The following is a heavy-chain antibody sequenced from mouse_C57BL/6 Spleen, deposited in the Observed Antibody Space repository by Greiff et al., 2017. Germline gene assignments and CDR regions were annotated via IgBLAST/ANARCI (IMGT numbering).Heavy chain of an antibody. D-gene: IGHD1-1*02. CDR1: GYTFTSYW. Sequence: QVQLQQPGAELVRPGSSVKLSCKASGYTFTSYWMHWVKQRPIQGLEWIGNIDPSDSETHYNQKFKDKATLTVDKSSSAAYMLLSSLTSEDSAVYCCAREGWGGAMDYWGQGTSVTVSS. V-gene: IGHV1-52*01. J-gene: IGHJ4*01. CDR2: IDPSDSET. CDR3: AREGWGGAMDY.